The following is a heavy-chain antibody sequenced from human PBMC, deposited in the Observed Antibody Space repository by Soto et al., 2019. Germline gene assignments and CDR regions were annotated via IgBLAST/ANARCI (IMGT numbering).Heavy chain of an antibody. D-gene: IGHD2-2*02. J-gene: IGHJ6*02. Sequence: VASVKVSCKASGVTFSSYAFNWVRQAPGQGLEWMGGIIPIFATASNAQKFQGRVTITADESTSTAYMELRSLRSDDTAVYYCARVSCSSTSCYITPQEDYYYGMDVWGQGTTVTVSS. CDR3: ARVSCSSTSCYITPQEDYYYGMDV. CDR1: GVTFSSYA. V-gene: IGHV1-69*13. CDR2: IIPIFATA.